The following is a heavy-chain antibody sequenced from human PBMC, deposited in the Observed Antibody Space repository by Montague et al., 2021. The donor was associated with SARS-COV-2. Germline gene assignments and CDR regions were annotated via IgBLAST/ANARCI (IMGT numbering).Heavy chain of an antibody. Sequence: SETLSLTCTVSGGSISSYYWSWIRQPPGKGLEWIGYTYYSGSTNYNPSLKSRVTILVDMSKNQFSLKLSSATAADTAVYYYARGMGGSYLYYFDYWGQGTLVTVSS. CDR3: ARGMGGSYLYYFDY. V-gene: IGHV4-59*01. D-gene: IGHD1-26*01. CDR1: GGSISSYY. CDR2: TYYSGST. J-gene: IGHJ4*02.